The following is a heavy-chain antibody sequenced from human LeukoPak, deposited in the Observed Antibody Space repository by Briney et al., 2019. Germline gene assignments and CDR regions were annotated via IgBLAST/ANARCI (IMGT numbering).Heavy chain of an antibody. CDR1: GFTFSSYW. Sequence: GRSLRLSCAASGFTFSSYWMHWVRQAPGKGLVWVSRINSDGSSTSYADSVKGRFTISRDNAKNTLYLQMNSLRAKDTAVYYCARLEWFGELLDYWGQGTLVTVSS. V-gene: IGHV3-74*01. CDR3: ARLEWFGELLDY. CDR2: INSDGSST. J-gene: IGHJ4*02. D-gene: IGHD3-10*01.